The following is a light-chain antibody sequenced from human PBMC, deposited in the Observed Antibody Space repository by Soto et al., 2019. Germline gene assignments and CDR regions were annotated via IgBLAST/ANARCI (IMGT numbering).Light chain of an antibody. J-gene: IGLJ3*02. Sequence: QSALTQPASVSGSPGQSITISCTGTSSDVGGYNYVSWYQQHPGKAPKLMILDVSSRPSGVSNRFSGSKSGNTASLTISGLQAEDEAHDFCSSYTSSSTYWVFGGGTKLTVL. CDR1: SSDVGGYNY. CDR3: SSYTSSSTYWV. V-gene: IGLV2-14*01. CDR2: DVS.